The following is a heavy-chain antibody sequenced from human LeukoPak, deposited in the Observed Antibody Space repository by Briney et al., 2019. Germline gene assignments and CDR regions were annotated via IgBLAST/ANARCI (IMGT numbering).Heavy chain of an antibody. CDR1: GFRFSDFT. CDR2: IKSKTDGGTT. J-gene: IGHJ4*02. CDR3: TTDHRQHFDY. Sequence: GGSLRLSCAASGFRFSDFTMNWVRQAPGKGLEWVGRIKSKTDGGTTDYAAPVKGRFTISRDDSKNTLYLQMNSLKTEDTAVYYCTTDHRQHFDYWGQGTLVTVSS. V-gene: IGHV3-15*01.